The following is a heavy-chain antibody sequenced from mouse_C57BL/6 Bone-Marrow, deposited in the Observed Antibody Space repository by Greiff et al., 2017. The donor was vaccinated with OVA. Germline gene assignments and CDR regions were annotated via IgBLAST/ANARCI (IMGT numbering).Heavy chain of an antibody. CDR3: ARPLYYGSSSFAY. J-gene: IGHJ3*01. V-gene: IGHV1-47*01. D-gene: IGHD1-1*01. CDR2: FHPYNDDT. Sequence: VQLKQSGAELVKPGASVKMSCKASGYTFTTYPIEWMKQNHGKSLEWIGNFHPYNDDTKYNEKFKGKATLTVEKSSSTVYLELSRLTSDDSAVYYCARPLYYGSSSFAYWGQGTLVTVSA. CDR1: GYTFTTYP.